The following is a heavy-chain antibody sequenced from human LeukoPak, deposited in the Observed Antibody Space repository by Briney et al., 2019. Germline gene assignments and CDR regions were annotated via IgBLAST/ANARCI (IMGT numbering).Heavy chain of an antibody. J-gene: IGHJ6*02. CDR2: ISYDGSNK. CDR1: GFTFSSYG. V-gene: IGHV3-30*03. D-gene: IGHD2-2*01. CDR3: AGPGDIVVVPAAIPPYSYGMDV. Sequence: GGSLRLSCAASGFTFSSYGMHWVRQAPGKGLEWVAVISYDGSNKYYADSVKGRFTISRDNSKNTLYLQMNSLRAEDTAVYYCAGPGDIVVVPAAIPPYSYGMDVWGQGTTVTVSS.